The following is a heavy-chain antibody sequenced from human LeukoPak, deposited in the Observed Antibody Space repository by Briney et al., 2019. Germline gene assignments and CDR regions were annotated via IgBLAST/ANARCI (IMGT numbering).Heavy chain of an antibody. CDR1: GDSITSDY. D-gene: IGHD2/OR15-2a*01. CDR3: ARVDCNYNTCYNY. Sequence: PSETLSLTCNVSGDSITSDYWSWIRQSPGKGLEWIGYINYGGNSDYNPSLNSRVTISVNRSKKQVSLKMRSMTAADTAVYYCARVDCNYNTCYNYWAPGALVTVSS. CDR2: INYGGNS. J-gene: IGHJ4*02. V-gene: IGHV4-59*12.